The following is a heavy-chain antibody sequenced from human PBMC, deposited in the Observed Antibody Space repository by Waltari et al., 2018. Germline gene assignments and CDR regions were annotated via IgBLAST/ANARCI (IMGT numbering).Heavy chain of an antibody. V-gene: IGHV4-34*01. CDR1: GGSFSGYY. CDR3: ARGTYCSSTSCYLYGDYFDY. D-gene: IGHD2-2*01. CDR2: INHSGST. J-gene: IGHJ4*02. Sequence: QVQLQQWGAGLLKPSETLSLTCAVYGGSFSGYYWSWIRQPPGKGLEWTGEINHSGSTNYNPSLKSRVTISVDTSKNQFSLKLSSVTAADTAVYYCARGTYCSSTSCYLYGDYFDYWGQGTLVTVSS.